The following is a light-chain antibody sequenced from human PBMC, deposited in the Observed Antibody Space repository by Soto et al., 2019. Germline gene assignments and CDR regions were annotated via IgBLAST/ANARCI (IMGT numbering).Light chain of an antibody. J-gene: IGKJ1*01. V-gene: IGKV3-20*01. Sequence: EVVLTRSPGTLSLSQGERATLSCRASQSVSSSYLAWYQQKPGQAPRLLIYGGSSRATGIPDRFSGSGSGTDFTLTISRLEPEDFAVYYCHQYGSSSWTFGQGTKVDIK. CDR2: GGS. CDR3: HQYGSSSWT. CDR1: QSVSSSY.